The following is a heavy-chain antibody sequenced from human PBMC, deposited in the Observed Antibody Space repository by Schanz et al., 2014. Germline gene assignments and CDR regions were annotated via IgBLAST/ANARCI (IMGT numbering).Heavy chain of an antibody. D-gene: IGHD2-15*01. V-gene: IGHV3-21*01. CDR1: GFTFSSYY. CDR2: ISSSSSYI. J-gene: IGHJ6*03. CDR3: SGHGGLSWYMDV. Sequence: EVQLVESGGGLVQPGGSLRLSCSASGFTFSSYYMNWVRQAPGKGLEWVSSISSSSSYISYADSVKGRFTISRDNAKKNPCEWQKPRRRREGTGVYAGSGHGGLSWYMDVGD.